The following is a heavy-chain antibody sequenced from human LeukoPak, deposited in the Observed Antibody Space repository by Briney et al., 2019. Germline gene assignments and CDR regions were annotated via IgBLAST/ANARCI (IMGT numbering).Heavy chain of an antibody. CDR3: ARAQHRGWGFDY. D-gene: IGHD1-26*01. CDR1: GFTFSSYA. CDR2: ILYDGSNE. V-gene: IGHV3-30*09. Sequence: PGGSLRLSCATSGFTFSSYAMHWVRQAPGKVLEWVAVILYDGSNEYYADSVKGRFAISRDNSQNTLHLQMNSLRAEDTAVYYCARAQHRGWGFDYWGQGTLVTVSS. J-gene: IGHJ4*02.